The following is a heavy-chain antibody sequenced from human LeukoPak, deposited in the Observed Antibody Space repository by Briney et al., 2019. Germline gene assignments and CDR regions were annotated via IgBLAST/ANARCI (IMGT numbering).Heavy chain of an antibody. CDR3: ARDAVTGYSSGWYKPFPFDY. CDR2: ISYDGSNK. J-gene: IGHJ4*02. D-gene: IGHD6-19*01. CDR1: GFTFSSYA. Sequence: PGGSLRLSCAASGFTFSSYAMHWVRQAPGKGLEWVAVISYDGSNKYYADSVKGRFTISRDNSKNTLYLQMNSLRAEDTAVYYCARDAVTGYSSGWYKPFPFDYWGQGSLVTVSS. V-gene: IGHV3-30*04.